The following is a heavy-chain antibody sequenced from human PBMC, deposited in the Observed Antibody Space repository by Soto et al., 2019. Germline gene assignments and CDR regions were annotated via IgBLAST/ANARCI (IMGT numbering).Heavy chain of an antibody. CDR1: GFTFSNAW. Sequence: GGSLRLSCAASGFTFSNAWMSWVRQAPGKGLEWVGRIKSKTDGGTTDYAAPVKGRFTISRDDSKNTLYLQMNSLKTEDTAVYYCTTTEVPYDDFSFDIWGQGTMVTVSS. D-gene: IGHD3-3*01. J-gene: IGHJ3*02. CDR2: IKSKTDGGTT. V-gene: IGHV3-15*01. CDR3: TTTEVPYDDFSFDI.